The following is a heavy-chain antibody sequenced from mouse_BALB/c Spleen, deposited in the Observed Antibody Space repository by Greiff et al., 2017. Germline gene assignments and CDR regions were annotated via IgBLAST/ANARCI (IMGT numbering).Heavy chain of an antibody. D-gene: IGHD2-4*01. J-gene: IGHJ3*01. Sequence: QVQLQQSGAELMKPGASVKISCKATGYTFSSYWIEWVKQRPGHGLEWIGEILPGSGSTNYNEKFKGKATFTADTSSNTAYMQLSSLTSEDSAVYYCARGLITTPWFAYWGQGTLVTVSA. CDR2: ILPGSGST. CDR1: GYTFSSYW. CDR3: ARGLITTPWFAY. V-gene: IGHV1-9*01.